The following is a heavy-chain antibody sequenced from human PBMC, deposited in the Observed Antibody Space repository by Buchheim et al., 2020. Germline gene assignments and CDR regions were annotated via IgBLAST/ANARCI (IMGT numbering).Heavy chain of an antibody. Sequence: QVQLVESGGGVVQPGRSLRLSCAASGFTFSSYAMHWVRQAPGKGLEWVAVISYDGSNKYYADSVKGRFTISRDNSKKTLYLQMNSLRAEDTAVYYWARDLGLGYCSSTSCYIGYWGQGTL. D-gene: IGHD2-2*02. CDR2: ISYDGSNK. V-gene: IGHV3-30-3*01. J-gene: IGHJ4*02. CDR1: GFTFSSYA. CDR3: ARDLGLGYCSSTSCYIGY.